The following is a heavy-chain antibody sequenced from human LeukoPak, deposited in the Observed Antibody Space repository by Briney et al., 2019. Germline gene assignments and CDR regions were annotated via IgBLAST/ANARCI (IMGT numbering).Heavy chain of an antibody. D-gene: IGHD2-2*01. J-gene: IGHJ4*02. Sequence: SVKVSCKASGCSLSNYAISWVRQAPGQXXXXMGRIIPILDLGNYAQKFQDRVTITADKSRRTAYIELSSLRSEDTAVYYCAGDEALQPVFDSWGQGTLLIVSS. CDR3: AGDEALQPVFDS. CDR2: IIPILDLG. CDR1: GCSLSNYA. V-gene: IGHV1-69*04.